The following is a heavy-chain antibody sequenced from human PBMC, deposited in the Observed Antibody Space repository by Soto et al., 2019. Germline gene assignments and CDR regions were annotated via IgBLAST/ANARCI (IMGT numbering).Heavy chain of an antibody. D-gene: IGHD3-3*01. CDR1: GFTFSSYG. J-gene: IGHJ6*02. Sequence: PGGSLRLSCAASGFTFSSYGMHWVRQAPGKGLGWVAVIWYDGSNKYYADSVKGRFTISRDNSKNTLYLQMNSLRAEDTAVYYCARDRNYDFWSGYYTGNYYYGMDVWGQGTTATVSS. CDR3: ARDRNYDFWSGYYTGNYYYGMDV. CDR2: IWYDGSNK. V-gene: IGHV3-33*01.